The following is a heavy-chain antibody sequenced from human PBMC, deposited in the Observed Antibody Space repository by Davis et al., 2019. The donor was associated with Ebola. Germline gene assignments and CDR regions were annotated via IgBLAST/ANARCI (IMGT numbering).Heavy chain of an antibody. CDR2: IYYSGST. J-gene: IGHJ2*01. D-gene: IGHD6-13*01. V-gene: IGHV4-39*02. CDR1: GGSIRSSTYY. Sequence: PSETLSLTCTVSGGSIRSSTYYWGWIRQPPGKGLEWIGSIYYSGSTFYNPSLKSRITISVDTSKNHFSLNLRSVTAADTAVYYCGGIAAAGTDPKYWYFDLWGRGTLVTVSS. CDR3: GGIAAAGTDPKYWYFDL.